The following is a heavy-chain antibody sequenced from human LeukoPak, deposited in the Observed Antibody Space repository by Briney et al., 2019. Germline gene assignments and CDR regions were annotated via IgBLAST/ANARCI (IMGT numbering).Heavy chain of an antibody. CDR1: GFTFSSYS. Sequence: GGSLRLSCAASGFTFSSYSMNWVRQAPGKGLEWVSYISSSGTTIYYADSVKGRFTISRDNANNSLYLQMHSLRAEDTALYYCARPASTFPLGYWGQGTLVTVSS. J-gene: IGHJ4*02. CDR3: ARPASTFPLGY. V-gene: IGHV3-48*04. CDR2: ISSSGTTI. D-gene: IGHD3-3*02.